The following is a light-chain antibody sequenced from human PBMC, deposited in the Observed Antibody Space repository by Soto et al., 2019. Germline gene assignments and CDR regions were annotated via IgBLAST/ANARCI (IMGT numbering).Light chain of an antibody. J-gene: IGKJ2*01. V-gene: IGKV3-20*01. CDR2: GAS. CDR1: QSVSSIY. CDR3: QHYGTSPYT. Sequence: EMVLTQSPGTLSLSPGERATLSCRASQSVSSIYLAWYQQKPGQAPRLLIYGASSWATGIPDRFSGSGSGTDFTLTISRLEPEDFAMYFCQHYGTSPYTFGQGTKLEIK.